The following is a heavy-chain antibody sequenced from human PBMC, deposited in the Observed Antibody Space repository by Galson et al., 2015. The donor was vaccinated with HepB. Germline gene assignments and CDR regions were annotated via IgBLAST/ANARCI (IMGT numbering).Heavy chain of an antibody. CDR2: ISSSSSYI. D-gene: IGHD5-24*01. J-gene: IGHJ4*02. CDR1: GFTFSSYS. CDR3: ASRRDGYNSRDY. Sequence: SLRLSCAAPGFTFSSYSMNWVRQAPGKGLEWVSSISSSSSYIYYADSVKGRFTISRDNAKNSLYLQMNSLRAEDTAVYYCASRRDGYNSRDYWGQGTLVTVSS. V-gene: IGHV3-21*01.